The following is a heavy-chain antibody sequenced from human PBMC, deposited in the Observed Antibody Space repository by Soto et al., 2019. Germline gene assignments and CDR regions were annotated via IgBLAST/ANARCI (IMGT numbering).Heavy chain of an antibody. CDR1: GFTFINYA. J-gene: IGHJ4*02. CDR2: ISGDAVNT. Sequence: EVQLLESGGTLVQPGGSLRLSCAASGFTFINYAMSWVRQAPGKGLEWVSAISGDAVNTYYADSVKGRFTISRDNSKNTLYLQMNGLRVEDTAVYYCTLETINALAGLWGQGTLVTVSS. D-gene: IGHD6-19*01. CDR3: TLETINALAGL. V-gene: IGHV3-23*01.